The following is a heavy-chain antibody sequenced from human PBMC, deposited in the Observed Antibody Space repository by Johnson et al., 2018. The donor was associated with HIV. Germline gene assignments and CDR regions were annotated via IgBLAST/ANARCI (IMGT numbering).Heavy chain of an antibody. J-gene: IGHJ3*02. CDR1: GITVSSNY. V-gene: IGHV3-66*02. CDR3: ARPPPFMGNYGSGSWWAFEI. CDR2: IFTVGDV. Sequence: VQLVESGGGLAQPGGSLRLSCAASGITVSSNYMSWVRQAPGKGLEWVSVIFTVGDVYYADSVKGRFTISRDNSKNFLYLHMNSLRPEDTAVYYCARPPPFMGNYGSGSWWAFEIWGQGTMVTASA. D-gene: IGHD3-10*01.